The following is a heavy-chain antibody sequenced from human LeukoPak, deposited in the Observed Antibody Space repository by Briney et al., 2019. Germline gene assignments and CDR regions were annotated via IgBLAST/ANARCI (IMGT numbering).Heavy chain of an antibody. CDR2: ISAYNGNT. V-gene: IGHV1-18*04. CDR3: ARGVMITFGGVIAQQYYFDY. CDR1: GYTFTSYG. Sequence: ASVKVSCKASGYTFTSYGISWVRQAPGQGLEWMGWISAYNGNTNYAQKLQGRVTMTTDTSTSTAYMELRSLRSDDTAVYYCARGVMITFGGVIAQQYYFDYWGQETLVTVSS. J-gene: IGHJ4*02. D-gene: IGHD3-16*02.